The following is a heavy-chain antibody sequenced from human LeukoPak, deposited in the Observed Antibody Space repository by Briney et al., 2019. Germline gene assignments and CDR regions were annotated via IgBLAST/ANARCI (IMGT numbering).Heavy chain of an antibody. D-gene: IGHD4-17*01. CDR1: GFTFRTYS. Sequence: AGGSLRLSCAASGFTFRTYSMNWVRQAPGKGLEWVSYISSSSSTIYYADSVEGRFTVSRDNDKNSLYLQMNSLRAEDTAVYYCARGGTTVTTFGYWGQGTLVTVSS. CDR3: ARGGTTVTTFGY. V-gene: IGHV3-48*01. J-gene: IGHJ4*02. CDR2: ISSSSSTI.